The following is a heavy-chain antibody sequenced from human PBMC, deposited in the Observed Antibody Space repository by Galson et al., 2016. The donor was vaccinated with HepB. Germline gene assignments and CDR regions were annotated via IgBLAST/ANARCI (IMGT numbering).Heavy chain of an antibody. CDR3: AKDLRERLVTVYYYMDV. CDR2: ISGSSAYT. Sequence: SLRLSCAASGFIFSEYAMSWVRRAPGKGLEWVSAISGSSAYTYYADSVQGRFTISRDSSQNTLYLQMNSLRAEDTAVYYCAKDLRERLVTVYYYMDVWGKGTTVTVSS. D-gene: IGHD1-26*01. CDR1: GFIFSEYA. J-gene: IGHJ6*03. V-gene: IGHV3-23*01.